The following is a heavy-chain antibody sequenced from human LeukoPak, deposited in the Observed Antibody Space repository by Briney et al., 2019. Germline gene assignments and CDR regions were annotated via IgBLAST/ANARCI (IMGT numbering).Heavy chain of an antibody. CDR1: GFTFSSYA. CDR2: ISSNGGST. CDR3: VKDLKYDSSGSFFDY. J-gene: IGHJ4*02. V-gene: IGHV3-64D*06. D-gene: IGHD3-22*01. Sequence: GGSLRLSCAASGFTFSSYAMSWVRQAPGKGLEWVSAISSNGGSTYYADSVKGRLTISRDNSKNTLYLQKSSLRGEDTAVYYCVKDLKYDSSGSFFDYWGQGTLVTVSS.